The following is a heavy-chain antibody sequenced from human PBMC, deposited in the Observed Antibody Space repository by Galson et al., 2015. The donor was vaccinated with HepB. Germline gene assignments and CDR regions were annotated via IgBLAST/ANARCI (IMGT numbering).Heavy chain of an antibody. CDR3: ARVPLMVRGVGIDC. CDR1: GFTFSSYW. V-gene: IGHV3-74*01. J-gene: IGHJ4*02. CDR2: INSDGSST. Sequence: SLRLSCAASGFTFSSYWLHWVRQAPGKGLVWVSRINSDGSSTSYADSVKGRFTISRDNAKNTLYLQMNSLRAEDTAVYYCARVPLMVRGVGIDCWGQGTLVTVSS. D-gene: IGHD3-10*01.